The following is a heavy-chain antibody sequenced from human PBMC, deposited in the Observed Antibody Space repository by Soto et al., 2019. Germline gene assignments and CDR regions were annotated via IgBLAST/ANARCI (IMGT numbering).Heavy chain of an antibody. CDR3: ASIGIPGTTDY. Sequence: ASVKVSCKASGYTFTSYYMHWVPQAPGQGLEWMGIINPSGGSTSYAQKFQGRVTMTRDTSTSTVYMELSSLRSEDTAVYYCASIGIPGTTDYWGQGTLVTVSS. D-gene: IGHD1-20*01. CDR2: INPSGGST. CDR1: GYTFTSYY. V-gene: IGHV1-46*01. J-gene: IGHJ4*02.